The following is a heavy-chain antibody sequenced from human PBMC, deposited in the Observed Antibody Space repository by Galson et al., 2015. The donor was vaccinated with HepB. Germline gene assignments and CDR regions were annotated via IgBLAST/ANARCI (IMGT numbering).Heavy chain of an antibody. V-gene: IGHV1-69*10. D-gene: IGHD1-1*01. CDR2: IIPILGNT. CDR1: GGTFSSYA. CDR3: ARDGGTTGTTGFDY. Sequence: SVKVSCKASGGTFSSYAISWVRQAPGQGLEWMGGIIPILGNTNYAQKLQGRVTMTTDTSTSTAYMELRSLRSDDTAVYYCARDGGTTGTTGFDYWGQGTLVTVSS. J-gene: IGHJ4*02.